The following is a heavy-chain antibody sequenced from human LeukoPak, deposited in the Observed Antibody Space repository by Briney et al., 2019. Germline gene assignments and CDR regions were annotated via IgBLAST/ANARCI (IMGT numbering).Heavy chain of an antibody. D-gene: IGHD3-9*01. CDR3: ARGKLDFAF. J-gene: IGHJ4*02. CDR2: ISSGSTYT. Sequence: GGSLRLSCAVSGFTFSTFSMNWVRQAPGKGLEWVSSISSGSTYTYYADSVKGRFTISRDNAKNAVYLQMNSLTAEDTAVYYCARGKLDFAFWGQGTLVTVSS. V-gene: IGHV3-21*06. CDR1: GFTFSTFS.